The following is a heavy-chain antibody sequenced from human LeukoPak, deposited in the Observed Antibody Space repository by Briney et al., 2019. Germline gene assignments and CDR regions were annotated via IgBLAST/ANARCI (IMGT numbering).Heavy chain of an antibody. J-gene: IGHJ4*02. Sequence: ASVKVSCKASGYTFTGYYMHWVRQAPGQGLEWMGRVNPNSGGTNYAQKFQGRVTMTRNTSISTAYMELSRLRSDYTAVYYCATSPVDTAMRDFDYWGQGTLVTVSS. V-gene: IGHV1-2*06. D-gene: IGHD5-18*01. CDR1: GYTFTGYY. CDR3: ATSPVDTAMRDFDY. CDR2: VNPNSGGT.